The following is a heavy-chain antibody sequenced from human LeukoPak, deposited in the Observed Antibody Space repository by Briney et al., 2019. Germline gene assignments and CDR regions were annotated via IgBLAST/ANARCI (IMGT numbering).Heavy chain of an antibody. CDR1: GGSISSGSHY. J-gene: IGHJ4*02. V-gene: IGHV4-61*02. Sequence: NPSETLSLTCTVSGGSISSGSHYWSWIRQPAGKGLEWIGRIYTSGSTNYNPSLKSRVTFSVDTSKNQFSLKLSSVTAADTAVYYCATSRGWLQPFDYWGQGTLVTVSS. CDR2: IYTSGST. CDR3: ATSRGWLQPFDY. D-gene: IGHD5-24*01.